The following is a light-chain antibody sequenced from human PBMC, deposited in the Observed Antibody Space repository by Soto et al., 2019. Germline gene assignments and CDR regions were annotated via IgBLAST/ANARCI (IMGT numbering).Light chain of an antibody. V-gene: IGKV3-20*01. CDR2: GAF. Sequence: IVLTQSPGTLCLSPGQRATFSCRASQSVSSNYLAWYKQNQGQAPRILISGAFTRATGIPDRFSGSGSGTDLTLTIRRMEPEDFEVYSCQHYDSPPTFGGGTKVDIK. CDR1: QSVSSNY. CDR3: QHYDSPPT. J-gene: IGKJ4*01.